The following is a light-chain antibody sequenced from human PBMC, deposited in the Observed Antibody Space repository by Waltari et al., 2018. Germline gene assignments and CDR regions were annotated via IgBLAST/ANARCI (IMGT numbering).Light chain of an antibody. J-gene: IGLJ3*02. CDR2: NVK. Sequence: QSALTQPASVSGSPGQSITIPCTGNSRDVGGYDYVSWYQPHSGKAPKLIFFNVKNRPSRFSTPLSGSQSGNTASLTISGLQAEDEAHYYCHSYTSCASRVCGGGTKLTVL. CDR3: HSYTSCASRV. CDR1: SRDVGGYDY. V-gene: IGLV2-14*03.